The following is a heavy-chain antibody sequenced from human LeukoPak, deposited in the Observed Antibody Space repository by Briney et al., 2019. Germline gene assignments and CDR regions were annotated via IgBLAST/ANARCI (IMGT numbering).Heavy chain of an antibody. CDR3: ARGTSGSYDY. V-gene: IGHV3-21*01. Sequence: PGGSLRLSCAASGFTVSSNDMSWVRQAPGKGLEWVSSISSSSSYIYYADSVKGRFTISRDNAKNSLYLQMNSLRAEDTAVYYCARGTSGSYDYWGQGTLVTVSS. D-gene: IGHD1-26*01. CDR1: GFTVSSND. J-gene: IGHJ4*02. CDR2: ISSSSSYI.